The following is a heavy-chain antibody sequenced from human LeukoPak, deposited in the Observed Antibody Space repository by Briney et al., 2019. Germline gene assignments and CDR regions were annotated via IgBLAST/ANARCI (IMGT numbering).Heavy chain of an antibody. D-gene: IGHD2-21*02. CDR1: GFTFSSYG. Sequence: GRSLRLSCAASGFTFSSYGMHWVRQAPGKGLEWVAVISYDESNKYYADSVKGRFTISRDNSKNTLYLQMNSLRAEDTAVYYCAKDHVGGDLDYWGQGTLVTVSS. CDR2: ISYDESNK. V-gene: IGHV3-30*18. J-gene: IGHJ4*02. CDR3: AKDHVGGDLDY.